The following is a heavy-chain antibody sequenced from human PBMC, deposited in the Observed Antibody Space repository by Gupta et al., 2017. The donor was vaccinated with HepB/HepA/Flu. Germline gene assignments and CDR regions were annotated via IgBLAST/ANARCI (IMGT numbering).Heavy chain of an antibody. Sequence: QVQLQESGPGLVKPSQTLSLTCTVSGASIISGGYYWNWIRQHPEKGLEWIGFIFHSGSTSYNPSLKSRVTFSVDTSRNQFSLRMNSVTAADTALYYCARGKGVAVASSLGTNWFDPWGQGTLVTVSS. D-gene: IGHD6-19*01. CDR3: ARGKGVAVASSLGTNWFDP. CDR1: GASIISGGYY. CDR2: IFHSGST. V-gene: IGHV4-31*03. J-gene: IGHJ5*02.